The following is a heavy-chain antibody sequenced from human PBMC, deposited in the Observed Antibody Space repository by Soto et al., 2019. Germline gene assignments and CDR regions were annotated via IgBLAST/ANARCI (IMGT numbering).Heavy chain of an antibody. V-gene: IGHV4-34*01. J-gene: IGHJ4*02. Sequence: SETLSLTCAVYGGSFSGYYWSWIRQPPGKGLEWIGEINHSGSTNYNPSLKSRVTISVDTSKNQFSLKLSSVTAADTAVYYCARGVATVVTSYFDYWGQGTLVTVPS. CDR3: ARGVATVVTSYFDY. CDR1: GGSFSGYY. D-gene: IGHD5-12*01. CDR2: INHSGST.